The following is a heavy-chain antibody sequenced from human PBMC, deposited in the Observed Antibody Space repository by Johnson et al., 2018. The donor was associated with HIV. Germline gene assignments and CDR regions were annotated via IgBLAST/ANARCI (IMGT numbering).Heavy chain of an antibody. Sequence: MQLVESGGGVVRPGGSLRLSCAAPGFTFDDYGMSWVRQAPGKGLEWVSGINWNGGSTGYADSVKGRFTISRDNAKNSLYLQMNSLRAEDTAVYYCAKDYEWTIFGVVTAQGAFDIWGQGTMVTVSS. CDR1: GFTFDDYG. CDR2: INWNGGST. CDR3: AKDYEWTIFGVVTAQGAFDI. V-gene: IGHV3-20*04. J-gene: IGHJ3*02. D-gene: IGHD3-3*01.